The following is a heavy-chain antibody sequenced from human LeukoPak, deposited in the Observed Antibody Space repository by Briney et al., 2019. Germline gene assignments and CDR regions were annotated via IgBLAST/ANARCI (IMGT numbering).Heavy chain of an antibody. CDR2: ISSDGSNT. CDR3: AKAQRLDY. V-gene: IGHV3-23*01. Sequence: TGGSLRLSCAGSGVTLEDHAMHWVRQAPGKGLVWVSRISSDGSNTYYADSVKGRFTISRDNSKNTLYLQMNSLRAEDTAVYYCAKAQRLDYWGQGTLVTVSS. D-gene: IGHD2-2*01. CDR1: GVTLEDHA. J-gene: IGHJ4*02.